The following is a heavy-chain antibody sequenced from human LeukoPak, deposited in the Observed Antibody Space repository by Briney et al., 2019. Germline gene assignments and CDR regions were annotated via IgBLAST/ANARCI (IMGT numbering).Heavy chain of an antibody. CDR1: GGSFSGYY. J-gene: IGHJ4*02. V-gene: IGHV4-34*01. CDR2: INHTGST. Sequence: SETLSLACAIYGGSFSGYYWSWIRQPPGKGLEWIGEINHTGSTNYNPSLKSRVTISVDTSKNQFSLKLSSVTAADTAVYYCARDSSYDILTGYSYYFDYWGQGTLVTVSS. CDR3: ARDSSYDILTGYSYYFDY. D-gene: IGHD3-9*01.